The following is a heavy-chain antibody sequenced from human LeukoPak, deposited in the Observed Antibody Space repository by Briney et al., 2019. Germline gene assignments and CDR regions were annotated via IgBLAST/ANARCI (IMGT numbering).Heavy chain of an antibody. V-gene: IGHV3-23*01. CDR3: ARDQGWGRIDY. D-gene: IGHD2-15*01. J-gene: IGHJ4*02. CDR2: ISGSGGST. Sequence: GSLRLSCAASGFTFSSYAMSWVRQAPGKGLEWVSAISGSGGSTHYADSVKGRFTISRDNSKNTLYLQMNSLRAEDTAVYYCARDQGWGRIDYWGQGTLVTVSS. CDR1: GFTFSSYA.